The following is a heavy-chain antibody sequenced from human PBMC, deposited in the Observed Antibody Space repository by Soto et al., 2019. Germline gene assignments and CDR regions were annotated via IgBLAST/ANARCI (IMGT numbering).Heavy chain of an antibody. CDR2: IYHSGST. V-gene: IGHV4-4*02. J-gene: IGHJ4*02. CDR3: ARSYKVTVFDD. CDR1: GCSLRNNYW. Sequence: QVALQGSGPRLGKPSGAPALTCAVSGCSLRNNYWWSWVRQPPGKGLEWIGEIYHSGSTNYNPSPKXXVTISVDKSKNQFSLKLSSVTAADTAVYYCARSYKVTVFDDRGQGTLVTVSS. D-gene: IGHD2-21*02.